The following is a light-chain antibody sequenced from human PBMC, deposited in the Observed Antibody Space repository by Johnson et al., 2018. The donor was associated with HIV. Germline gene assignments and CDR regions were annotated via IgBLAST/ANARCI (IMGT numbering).Light chain of an antibody. V-gene: IGLV1-51*01. CDR2: DNN. Sequence: QSVLTQPPSVSAAPGQKVTISCSGSSSNIGNNYVSWYQQLPGTAPKLLIYDNNRRPSGIPARFSGSKSGTSATLGNTGLHTWDEADYYCGTWDTSRSPHYVFGTGTTITVL. CDR1: SSNIGNNY. J-gene: IGLJ1*01. CDR3: GTWDTSRSPHYV.